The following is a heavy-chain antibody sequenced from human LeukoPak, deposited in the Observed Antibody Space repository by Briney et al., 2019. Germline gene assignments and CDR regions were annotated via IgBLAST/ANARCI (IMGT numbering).Heavy chain of an antibody. CDR2: IIPIFGTA. CDR1: GYTFTGYY. CDR3: GTGLYYYYMDV. V-gene: IGHV1-69*13. D-gene: IGHD1-1*01. Sequence: ASVKVSRKASGYTFTGYYMHWVRQAPGQGLEWMGGIIPIFGTANYAQKFQGRVTITADESTSTAYMELSSLRSEDTAVYYCGTGLYYYYMDVWGKGTTVTVSS. J-gene: IGHJ6*03.